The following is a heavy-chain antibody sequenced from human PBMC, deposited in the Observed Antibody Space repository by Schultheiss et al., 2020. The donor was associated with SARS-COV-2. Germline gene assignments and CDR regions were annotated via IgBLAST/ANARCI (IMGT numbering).Heavy chain of an antibody. Sequence: ASVKVSCKASGYTFTSYGISWVRQAPGQGLEWMGWISAYNGNTNFAQKVQGRVTMTTDTSTSTAYMELWSLRSDDTAVYYCAREYCSSTSCYGVDYWGQGTLVTVSS. CDR1: GYTFTSYG. D-gene: IGHD2-2*01. CDR2: ISAYNGNT. CDR3: AREYCSSTSCYGVDY. J-gene: IGHJ4*02. V-gene: IGHV1-18*04.